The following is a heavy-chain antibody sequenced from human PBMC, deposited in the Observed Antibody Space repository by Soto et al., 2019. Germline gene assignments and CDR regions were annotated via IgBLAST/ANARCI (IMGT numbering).Heavy chain of an antibody. J-gene: IGHJ6*04. CDR1: GFTFRSYS. Sequence: EVQLSESGGGLVQPGGSLRLSCAASGFTFRSYSMSWVRQAPGKGLEWVSAINPSGDSTYYADSVKGRLTISRDNSKNTVYLQINSLRAEGTAIYYCAKRPKAGRPVDVWGKGTTVTVSS. CDR2: INPSGDST. V-gene: IGHV3-23*01. D-gene: IGHD6-6*01. CDR3: AKRPKAGRPVDV.